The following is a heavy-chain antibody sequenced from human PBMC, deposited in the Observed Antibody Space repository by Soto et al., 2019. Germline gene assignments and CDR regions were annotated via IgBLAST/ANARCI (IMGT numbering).Heavy chain of an antibody. CDR2: IYYSGST. V-gene: IGHV4-39*01. J-gene: IGHJ4*02. Sequence: SETLSLTCTVSGGSTSSSSYYWGWIRQPPGKGLEWIGSIYYSGSTYYNPSLKSRVTISVDTSKNQFSLKLSSVTAADTAVYYCAASDKILTGYFDYWSQGTLVTVSS. D-gene: IGHD3-9*01. CDR3: AASDKILTGYFDY. CDR1: GGSTSSSSYY.